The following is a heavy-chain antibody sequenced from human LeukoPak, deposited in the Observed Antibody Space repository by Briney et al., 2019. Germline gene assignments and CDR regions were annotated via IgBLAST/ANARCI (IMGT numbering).Heavy chain of an antibody. D-gene: IGHD6-19*01. CDR1: GFTVSTNY. V-gene: IGHV3-53*01. CDR3: AKGLYSSGWYRGFDY. Sequence: GGSLRLSCAASGFTVSTNYMSWVRQAPGKGLEWVSVIYSGGTTNYADSAKGRFTISRDNSKNTVYLQMNSLRAEDTAVYYCAKGLYSSGWYRGFDYWGQGTLVTVSS. J-gene: IGHJ4*02. CDR2: IYSGGTT.